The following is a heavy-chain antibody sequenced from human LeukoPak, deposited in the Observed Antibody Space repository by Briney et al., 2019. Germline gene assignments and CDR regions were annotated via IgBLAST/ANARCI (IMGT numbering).Heavy chain of an antibody. CDR1: GFTFSSYG. Sequence: GGSLRLSCAASGFTFSSYGMHWVRQAPGKGLEWVAVISYDGSNKYYADSVKGRFTISRDNSKNTLYLQMNSLRAKDTAVYYCAREIGDGSSDAFDIWGQGTMVTVSS. CDR2: ISYDGSNK. D-gene: IGHD5-24*01. J-gene: IGHJ3*02. CDR3: AREIGDGSSDAFDI. V-gene: IGHV3-30*03.